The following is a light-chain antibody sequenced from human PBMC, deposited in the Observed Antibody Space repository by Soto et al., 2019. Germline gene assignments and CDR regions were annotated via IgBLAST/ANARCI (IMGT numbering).Light chain of an antibody. V-gene: IGLV1-44*01. Sequence: QSVLTQPPSASGTPGQRVTTSCSGGSSNIGTNAVNWYQQLPGTAPKLLIYNNNQRPSGVSDRFSGSQSGTSASLAISGLQSEDEDDYYCAAWDDSLNGYVFGTGTKVTVL. CDR1: SSNIGTNA. CDR3: AAWDDSLNGYV. J-gene: IGLJ1*01. CDR2: NNN.